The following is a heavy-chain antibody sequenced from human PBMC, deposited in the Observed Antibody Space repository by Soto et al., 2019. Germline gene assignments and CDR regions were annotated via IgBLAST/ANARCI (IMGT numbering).Heavy chain of an antibody. Sequence: SETLSLTCAVYGGSFSGYYWSWIRQPPGKGLEWIGEINHSGSTNYNPSLKSRVTISVDTSKNQFSLKLSSVTAADTAVYYCARGPSYYYGSGSYRQQKKYYFDYWGQGTLVTVPS. V-gene: IGHV4-34*01. CDR3: ARGPSYYYGSGSYRQQKKYYFDY. CDR1: GGSFSGYY. CDR2: INHSGST. D-gene: IGHD3-10*01. J-gene: IGHJ4*02.